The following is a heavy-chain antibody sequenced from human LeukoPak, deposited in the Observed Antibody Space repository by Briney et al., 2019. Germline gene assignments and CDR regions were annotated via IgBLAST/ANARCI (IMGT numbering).Heavy chain of an antibody. CDR1: GGSISSYY. D-gene: IGHD3-22*01. CDR2: IYYSGST. J-gene: IGHJ4*02. V-gene: IGHV4-59*12. Sequence: SETLSLTCTVSGGSISSYYWNWIRQPPGEGLEWIGYIYYSGSTNYNPSLKSRVTISVDTSKTQFSLKLTSVTAADTAVYYCATRPARGSGPYYPYFDYWGQGTLVTVSS. CDR3: ATRPARGSGPYYPYFDY.